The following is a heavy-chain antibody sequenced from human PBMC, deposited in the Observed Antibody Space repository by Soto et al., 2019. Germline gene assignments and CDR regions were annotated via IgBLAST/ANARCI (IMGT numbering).Heavy chain of an antibody. J-gene: IGHJ3*02. CDR1: GVSISSSSYY. Sequence: PSETLSLTCTVSGVSISSSSYYWGWIRQPPGKGLEWIGSIDDSGSTYYNPSLKSRVTIFVDISKNQVSLKLRSVTAADTAVYYCARPERGLRHDAFDIWGQGTMVTVSS. D-gene: IGHD4-17*01. V-gene: IGHV4-39*01. CDR3: ARPERGLRHDAFDI. CDR2: IDDSGST.